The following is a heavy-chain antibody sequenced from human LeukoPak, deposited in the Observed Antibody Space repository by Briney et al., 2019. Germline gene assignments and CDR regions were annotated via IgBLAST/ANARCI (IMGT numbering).Heavy chain of an antibody. CDR1: GFTVSSNY. CDR3: ARGGSYLSAFDI. V-gene: IGHV3-53*01. Sequence: GSLILSCAASGFTVSSNYMSWVRQAPGKGLEWVSIIYSGGSTFYADSVKGRYTISRDNSKNTLYLQMNSLRAEDTAVYYCARGGSYLSAFDIWGQGTMVTVSS. CDR2: IYSGGST. J-gene: IGHJ3*02. D-gene: IGHD1-26*01.